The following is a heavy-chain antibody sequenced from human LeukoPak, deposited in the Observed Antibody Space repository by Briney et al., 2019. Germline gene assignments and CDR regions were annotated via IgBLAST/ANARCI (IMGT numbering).Heavy chain of an antibody. D-gene: IGHD6-13*01. CDR3: ARGYWAYGMDV. J-gene: IGHJ6*02. Sequence: QTLSLTCALSGDIFSSTTTAWNWSRQARSRGVEWLGSTYYTSKWITDYAVSVKGRITVNPNTSNNQFSLQLNSVPPEDTAVYYCARGYWAYGMDVWGPGTTVTVSS. CDR2: TYYTSKWIT. CDR1: GDIFSSTTTA. V-gene: IGHV6-1*01.